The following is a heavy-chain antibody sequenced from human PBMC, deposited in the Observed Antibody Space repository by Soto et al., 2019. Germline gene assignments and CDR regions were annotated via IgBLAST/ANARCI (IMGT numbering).Heavy chain of an antibody. D-gene: IGHD3-10*01. Sequence: ASVKVSCKASGYTFTGYYMHWVRQAPGQGLEWMGWINPNSGGTNYAQKFQGRVTMTRDTSISTAYMELSRLRSDDTAVYYCARDTPGVTMVRGVPIDSWGQGTLVTVSS. CDR3: ARDTPGVTMVRGVPIDS. CDR1: GYTFTGYY. V-gene: IGHV1-2*02. CDR2: INPNSGGT. J-gene: IGHJ4*02.